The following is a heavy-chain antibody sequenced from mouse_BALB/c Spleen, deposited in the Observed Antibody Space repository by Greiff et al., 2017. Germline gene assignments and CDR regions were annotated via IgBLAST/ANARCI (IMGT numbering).Heavy chain of an antibody. J-gene: IGHJ2*01. Sequence: VQLQQPGAELVKPGAPVKLSCKASGYTFTSYWMNWVKQRPGRGLEWIGRIDPSDSETHYNQKFKDKATLTVDKSSSTAYIQLSSLTSEDSAVYYCARSSTMITTGYFDYWGQGTTLTVSS. CDR2: IDPSDSET. CDR3: ARSSTMITTGYFDY. D-gene: IGHD2-4*01. V-gene: IGHV1-69*02. CDR1: GYTFTSYW.